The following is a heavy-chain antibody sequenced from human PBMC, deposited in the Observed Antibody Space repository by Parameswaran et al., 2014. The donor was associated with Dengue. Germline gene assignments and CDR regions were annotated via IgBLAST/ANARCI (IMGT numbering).Heavy chain of an antibody. CDR3: ASSGRGYSYGRNYYYYGMDV. D-gene: IGHD5-18*01. Sequence: VRQAPGQGLEWMGGIIPIFGTANYAQKFQGRVTITADESTSTAYMELSSLRSEDTAVYYCASSGRGYSYGRNYYYYGMDVWSQGTTVTVSS. CDR2: IIPIFGTA. J-gene: IGHJ6*02. V-gene: IGHV1-69*01.